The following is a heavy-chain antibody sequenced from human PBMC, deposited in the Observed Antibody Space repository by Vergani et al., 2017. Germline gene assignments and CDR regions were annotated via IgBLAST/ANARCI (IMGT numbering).Heavy chain of an antibody. V-gene: IGHV4-59*01. CDR2: IYYSGST. Sequence: QVQLQESGPGLVKPSETLSLTCTVSGGSISSYYWSWIRQPPGKGLEWIGYIYYSGSTNYNPSLKSRVTISVDTSKNQFSLKRSSVTAADTAVYYCARDRRAAAGYVAYYYYYGMDVWGQGTTVTVSS. CDR1: GGSISSYY. D-gene: IGHD6-13*01. CDR3: ARDRRAAAGYVAYYYYYGMDV. J-gene: IGHJ6*02.